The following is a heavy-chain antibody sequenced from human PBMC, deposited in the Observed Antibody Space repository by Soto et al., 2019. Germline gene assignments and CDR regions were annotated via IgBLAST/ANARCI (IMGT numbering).Heavy chain of an antibody. D-gene: IGHD6-19*01. J-gene: IGHJ4*02. CDR2: IIPILGIA. CDR1: GGTFSSYT. V-gene: IGHV1-69*02. Sequence: ASVKVSCKASGGTFSSYTISWVRQAPGQGLEWMGRIIPILGIANYAQKFQGRVTITADKSTSTAYMELSSLRSEDTAVYYCARALGYSSGWYYFDYWGQGTLVTVSS. CDR3: ARALGYSSGWYYFDY.